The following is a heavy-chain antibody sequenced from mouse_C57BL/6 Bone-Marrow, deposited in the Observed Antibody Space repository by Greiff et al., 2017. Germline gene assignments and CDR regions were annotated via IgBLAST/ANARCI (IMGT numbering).Heavy chain of an antibody. V-gene: IGHV8-12*01. Sequence: QVTLNVCGPGILQSSQTLSLTCSFAGFSLRTSGMGVSWIRQPSGKGLEWLAHIYWDDDKRYNPSLKSRLTISKDTSRNQVFLKITSVDTADTVTYYCALVGNYLYYYAMDYWGQGTSVTVSS. J-gene: IGHJ4*01. CDR1: GFSLRTSGMG. CDR2: IYWDDDK. D-gene: IGHD2-1*01. CDR3: ALVGNYLYYYAMDY.